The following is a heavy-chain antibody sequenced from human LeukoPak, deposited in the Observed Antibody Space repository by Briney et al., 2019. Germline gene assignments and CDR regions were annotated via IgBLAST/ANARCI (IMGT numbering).Heavy chain of an antibody. CDR1: GGSISNYD. D-gene: IGHD1-1*01. CDR2: NDYSGIT. CDR3: ARDLELERNRWNYFES. J-gene: IGHJ4*02. Sequence: RTSETLSLTCTLSGGSISNYDWSWIRQPPGKGLEWLGCNDYSGITQYNPSLKSRVTISVDTSKQQFSLKLSSVTAADTAVYYCARDLELERNRWNYFESWGQGTLVTVSS. V-gene: IGHV4-59*01.